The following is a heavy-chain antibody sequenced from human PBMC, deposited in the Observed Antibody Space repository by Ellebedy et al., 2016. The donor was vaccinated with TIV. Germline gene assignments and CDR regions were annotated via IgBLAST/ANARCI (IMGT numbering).Heavy chain of an antibody. V-gene: IGHV1-2*04. CDR2: INCNSGGT. D-gene: IGHD3-10*01. CDR3: ARAPSVVFGSGSYRFAP. Sequence: AASVKVSCKASGYTFTGYYLHWVRQAPGQGLEWMEWINCNSGGTKYAKKFQDWVTMPRDTYISTAYMELNRLKSDDTAVYYCARAPSVVFGSGSYRFAPWGQGTLVTVSS. CDR1: GYTFTGYY. J-gene: IGHJ5*02.